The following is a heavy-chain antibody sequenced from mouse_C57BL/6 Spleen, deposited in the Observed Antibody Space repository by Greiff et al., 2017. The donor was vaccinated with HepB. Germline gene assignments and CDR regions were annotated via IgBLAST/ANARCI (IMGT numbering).Heavy chain of an antibody. D-gene: IGHD3-2*02. CDR2: INPSSGYT. V-gene: IGHV1-4*01. CDR1: GYTFTSYT. Sequence: VQGVESGAELARPGASVKMSCKASGYTFTSYTMHWVKQRPGQGLEWIGYINPSSGYTKYNQKFKDKATLTADKSSSTAYMQLSSLTSEDSAVYYCALDSSDYWGQGTTLTVSS. CDR3: ALDSSDY. J-gene: IGHJ2*01.